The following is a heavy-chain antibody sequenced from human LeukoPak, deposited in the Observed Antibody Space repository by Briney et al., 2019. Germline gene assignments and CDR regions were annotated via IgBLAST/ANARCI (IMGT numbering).Heavy chain of an antibody. CDR1: GFTFSNSG. V-gene: IGHV3-21*01. Sequence: GGSLRLSCAASGFTFSNSGMHWVRQAPGKGLKWVSSISSSGSYIYYADSVRGRFTISRDNAKNSLHLQMNSLRAEDTAVYYCARGSGVQVWSSLDYWGQGTLVTVSS. J-gene: IGHJ4*02. CDR2: ISSSGSYI. CDR3: ARGSGVQVWSSLDY. D-gene: IGHD5-18*01.